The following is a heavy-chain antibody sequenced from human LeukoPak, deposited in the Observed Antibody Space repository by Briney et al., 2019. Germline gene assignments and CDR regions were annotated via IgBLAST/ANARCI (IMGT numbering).Heavy chain of an antibody. V-gene: IGHV3-23*01. CDR3: AHLIRVAPTYYYDSSGYRGDY. CDR1: GFTFSSYA. Sequence: QPGGSLRLSCAASGFTFSSYAMNWVRQAPEKGLEWVSAICSNDKNTYYANSVKGRFTISRDNSKNTLYLQMNSLRAEDTAVYYCAHLIRVAPTYYYDSSGYRGDYWGQGTLVTVSS. D-gene: IGHD3-22*01. J-gene: IGHJ4*02. CDR2: ICSNDKNT.